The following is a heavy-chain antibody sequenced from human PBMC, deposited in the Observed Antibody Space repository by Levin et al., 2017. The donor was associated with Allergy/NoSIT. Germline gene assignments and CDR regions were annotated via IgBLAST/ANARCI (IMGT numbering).Heavy chain of an antibody. Sequence: SQTLSLTCPVSDTSIDSHYWSWIRQPPGKGLEWLGYIYYSGSTNYNASLKSRVTISVDRSKNQFSLKLTSMTAADTAIYYCARVRSVTSLDYWGQGTLVTVSS. V-gene: IGHV4-59*11. J-gene: IGHJ4*02. CDR1: DTSIDSHY. CDR2: IYYSGST. CDR3: ARVRSVTSLDY. D-gene: IGHD4-17*01.